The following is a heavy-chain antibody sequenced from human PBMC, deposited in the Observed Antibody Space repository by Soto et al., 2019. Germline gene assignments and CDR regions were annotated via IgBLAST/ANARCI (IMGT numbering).Heavy chain of an antibody. Sequence: GESLKISCKGSGYSFTSYWISWVRQMPGKGLEWMGRIDPSDSYTNYSPSFQGHVTISADKSISTAYLQWSSLKASDTAMYYCARHEDTMVRGVPVYYFGYWGQGTLVTVSS. D-gene: IGHD3-10*01. V-gene: IGHV5-10-1*01. CDR1: GYSFTSYW. J-gene: IGHJ4*02. CDR2: IDPSDSYT. CDR3: ARHEDTMVRGVPVYYFGY.